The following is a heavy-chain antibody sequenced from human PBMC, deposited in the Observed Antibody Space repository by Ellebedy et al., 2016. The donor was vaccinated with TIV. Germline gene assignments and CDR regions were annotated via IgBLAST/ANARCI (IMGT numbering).Heavy chain of an antibody. CDR2: IYSSGDVHSSGST. J-gene: IGHJ4*02. D-gene: IGHD6-19*01. Sequence: MPSETLSLTCTVSGDSFSSYYWGWVRQPPGKGLEWIGDIYSSGDVHSSGSTNYNPSLKSRVTLSIDTSKNQFSLNLTSVTAADSAVYFCARDLGFLPGPGPLREVPGRDRRRFDSWGQGTLVTVSS. V-gene: IGHV4-59*01. CDR3: ARDLGFLPGPGPLREVPGRDRRRFDS. CDR1: GDSFSSYY.